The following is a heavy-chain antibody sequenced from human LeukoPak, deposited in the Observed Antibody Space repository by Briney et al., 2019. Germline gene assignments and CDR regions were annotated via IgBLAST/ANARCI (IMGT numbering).Heavy chain of an antibody. CDR1: GGSIRSYF. CDR2: IYSTGST. J-gene: IGHJ4*02. D-gene: IGHD3-16*02. Sequence: ASETLSLTCSVSGGSIRSYFWSWIRQSAGRGLEHIGRIYSTGSTTYSPSLTNRVSMSVDTSKNQFSLTLTSVTAADTAMYFCARAGYTSTWTFDYWGQGILVTVSS. V-gene: IGHV4-4*07. CDR3: ARAGYTSTWTFDY.